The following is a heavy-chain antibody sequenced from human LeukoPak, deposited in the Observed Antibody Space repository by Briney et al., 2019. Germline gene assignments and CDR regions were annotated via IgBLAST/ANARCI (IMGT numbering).Heavy chain of an antibody. J-gene: IGHJ3*02. CDR1: GGSISSGSYY. D-gene: IGHD6-13*01. V-gene: IGHV4-61*02. Sequence: SETLSLTCTVSGGSISSGSYYWSWIRQPAGKGLEWIGRIYTSGSTNYNPSLKSRVTISVDTSKNQFSLKLSSVTAADTAVYYCAVTGIAAAGTWGAFDIWGQGTMVTVSS. CDR3: AVTGIAAAGTWGAFDI. CDR2: IYTSGST.